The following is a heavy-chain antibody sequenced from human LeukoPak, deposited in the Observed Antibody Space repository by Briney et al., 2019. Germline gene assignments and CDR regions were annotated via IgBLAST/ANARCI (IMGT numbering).Heavy chain of an antibody. CDR3: AKRGLVSGGPFDS. CDR2: IWYDGSNK. D-gene: IGHD6-19*01. V-gene: IGHV3-33*06. J-gene: IGHJ4*02. CDR1: GFTFSSYG. Sequence: GGSLRLSCAASGFTFSSYGMHWVRQAPGKGLEWVAVIWYDGSNKYYADSVKGRFTISRDNSKNTLYLQMDSLRAEDTAIYYCAKRGLVSGGPFDSWGQGTLVPVSS.